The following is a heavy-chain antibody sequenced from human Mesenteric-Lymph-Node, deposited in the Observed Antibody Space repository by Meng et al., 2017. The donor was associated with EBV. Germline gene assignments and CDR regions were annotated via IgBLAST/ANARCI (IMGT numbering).Heavy chain of an antibody. J-gene: IGHJ4*02. D-gene: IGHD5/OR15-5a*01. Sequence: VGSGGGFVKPGGYLRFACASSGFTFSDYFMSWRSQAPGKGLEWISYISSNSNTIYNGDSVKGRFTISRDNAKNSVYLRMSSLTPEDTGVYYCARDDGLVSFDYWGQGTLVTVSS. CDR1: GFTFSDYF. V-gene: IGHV3-11*01. CDR2: ISSNSNTI. CDR3: ARDDGLVSFDY.